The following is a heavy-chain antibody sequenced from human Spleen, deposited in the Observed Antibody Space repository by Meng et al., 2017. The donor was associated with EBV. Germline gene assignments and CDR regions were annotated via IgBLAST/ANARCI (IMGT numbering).Heavy chain of an antibody. CDR3: ARFDYGSYWFDP. Sequence: HLQDSAQGLLMPSGTLSLTCAVYGGSFSGYYWSWSRQPPGKVLEWIGEVSHSGSTNYSPSLKSRLTISVDASKNQFSLKLSSVTAADTAVYYCARFDYGSYWFDPWGQGTLVTVSS. V-gene: IGHV4-34*10. CDR1: GGSFSGYY. J-gene: IGHJ5*02. D-gene: IGHD3-16*01. CDR2: VSHSGST.